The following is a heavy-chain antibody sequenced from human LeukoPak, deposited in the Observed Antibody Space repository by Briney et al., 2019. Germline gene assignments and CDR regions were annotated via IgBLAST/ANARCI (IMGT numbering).Heavy chain of an antibody. Sequence: PGGSLRLSCAASGFTFSSYAMSWVRQAPGKGLEWVSAISGSGGSTYYADSVKGRFTISRDNSKNTLYLQMNSLRAEDTPVYYCAKVRKSSSSWYGNDAFDIWGQGTMVTVSS. J-gene: IGHJ3*02. CDR3: AKVRKSSSSWYGNDAFDI. CDR1: GFTFSSYA. D-gene: IGHD6-13*01. V-gene: IGHV3-23*01. CDR2: ISGSGGST.